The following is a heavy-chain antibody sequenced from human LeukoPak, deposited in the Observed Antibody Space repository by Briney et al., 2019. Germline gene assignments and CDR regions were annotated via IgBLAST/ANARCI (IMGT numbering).Heavy chain of an antibody. CDR3: ARARGSSGWEFDY. Sequence: HPGGSLRLSCAASGFTFSSYAMSWVRQAPGKGLEWVSAISGSGGSTYYADSVKGRFTISRDNSKNTLYLQMNSLRAEDTAVYYCARARGSSGWEFDYWGQGTLVTVSS. CDR1: GFTFSSYA. CDR2: ISGSGGST. V-gene: IGHV3-23*01. J-gene: IGHJ4*02. D-gene: IGHD6-19*01.